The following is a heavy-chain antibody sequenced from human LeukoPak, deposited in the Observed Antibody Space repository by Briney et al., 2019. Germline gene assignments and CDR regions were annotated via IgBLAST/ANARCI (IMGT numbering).Heavy chain of an antibody. Sequence: GGSLRLSCAASGYTFSSYAMTWVRHAPGKGLEWVAVIFSGGIIHYADSVKGRFIISRDSSRNTLYLQMNSLRAEDTALYYCARDSGVVGATPDDFDTWGQGTMVTVSS. CDR3: ARDSGVVGATPDDFDT. CDR1: GYTFSSYA. D-gene: IGHD1-26*01. J-gene: IGHJ3*02. V-gene: IGHV3-66*01. CDR2: IFSGGII.